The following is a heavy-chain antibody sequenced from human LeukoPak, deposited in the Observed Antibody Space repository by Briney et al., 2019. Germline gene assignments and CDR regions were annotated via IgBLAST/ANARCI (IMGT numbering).Heavy chain of an antibody. CDR1: GFTFSSYS. J-gene: IGHJ4*02. V-gene: IGHV3-21*01. D-gene: IGHD6-13*01. CDR2: ISSSSSYI. Sequence: PGGSLRLSCAASGFTFSSYSMNWVRQAPGKGLEWLSSISSSSSYIYYADSVKGRFTISRDNAKNSLYLQMNSLRAEDTAVYYCARDLLPYIAAAVATDYWGQGTLITVSS. CDR3: ARDLLPYIAAAVATDY.